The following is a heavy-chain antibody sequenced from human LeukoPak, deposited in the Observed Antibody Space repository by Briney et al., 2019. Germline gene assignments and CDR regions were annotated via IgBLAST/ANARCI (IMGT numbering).Heavy chain of an antibody. CDR2: ISGSGGST. CDR3: AREKGGILWFGELL. J-gene: IGHJ4*02. CDR1: GFTFSSYA. D-gene: IGHD3-10*01. Sequence: GGSLRLSCAASGFTFSSYAMSWVRQAPGKGLEWVSAISGSGGSTYYADSVKGRFTISRDNSKNTLYLQMDRLRVDDTAVYYCAREKGGILWFGELLGGQGTLVTVSS. V-gene: IGHV3-23*01.